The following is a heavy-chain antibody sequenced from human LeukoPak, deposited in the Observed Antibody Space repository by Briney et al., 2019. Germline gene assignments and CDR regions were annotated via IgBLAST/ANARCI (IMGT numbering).Heavy chain of an antibody. V-gene: IGHV3-7*01. CDR2: IKQDGSEK. D-gene: IGHD3-22*01. CDR1: GFTFSRYW. Sequence: GGSLRLSCAASGFTFSRYWMSWVRQAPGRGLEWVANIKQDGSEKYYVDSVKGRFTISRDNAKNSLYLQMNSLRAGDTAVYYCARGGWLPDYWGQGTLVTVSS. J-gene: IGHJ4*02. CDR3: ARGGWLPDY.